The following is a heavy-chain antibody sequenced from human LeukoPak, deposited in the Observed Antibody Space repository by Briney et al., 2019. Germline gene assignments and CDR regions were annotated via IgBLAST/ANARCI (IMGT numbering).Heavy chain of an antibody. Sequence: SGPTLVNPTQTLTLTCTFSGFSLSTSGVGAGWTRQPPGKALVLLALIYWDDNKRYSPSLKSRLTITKDTSKNQVVLTMTNMDPVDTATYYCAHGKRTTTLYYFDYWGQGTLVTVSS. CDR3: AHGKRTTTLYYFDY. J-gene: IGHJ4*02. D-gene: IGHD1-1*01. V-gene: IGHV2-5*02. CDR1: GFSLSTSGVG. CDR2: IYWDDNK.